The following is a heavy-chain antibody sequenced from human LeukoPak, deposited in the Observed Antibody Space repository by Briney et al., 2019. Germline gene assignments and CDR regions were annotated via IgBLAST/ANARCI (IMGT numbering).Heavy chain of an antibody. CDR1: GGSISSYY. CDR3: ARVRVGAVDY. V-gene: IGHV4-59*01. D-gene: IGHD1-26*01. Sequence: PSETLSLTCTVSGGSISSYYWSWIRQPPGKGLEWIGYIYYSGSTNYNTSLKSRVTISVDTSKNQFSLKLSSVTAADTAVYYCARVRVGAVDYWGQGTLVTVSS. CDR2: IYYSGST. J-gene: IGHJ4*02.